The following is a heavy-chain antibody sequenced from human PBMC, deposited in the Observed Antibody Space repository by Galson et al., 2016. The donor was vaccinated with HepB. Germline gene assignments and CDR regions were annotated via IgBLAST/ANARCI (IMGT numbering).Heavy chain of an antibody. Sequence: SLRLSCAASGFTFTNYCMYWVRQAPGKGLEWVAVIWHDGSNKYYADSVKGRITISRDNSKNTLYLQMNSLRAEDTAVYYCATDYGDYYFDYWGQGTLVTVSS. D-gene: IGHD4-17*01. CDR2: IWHDGSNK. V-gene: IGHV3-33*01. CDR3: ATDYGDYYFDY. CDR1: GFTFTNYC. J-gene: IGHJ4*02.